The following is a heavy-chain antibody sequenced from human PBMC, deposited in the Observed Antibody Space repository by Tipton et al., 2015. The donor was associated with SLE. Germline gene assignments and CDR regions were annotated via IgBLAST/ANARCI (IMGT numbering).Heavy chain of an antibody. CDR2: ISSSGSTI. J-gene: IGHJ6*03. CDR3: ARAPSSSSGYYYYYMDV. Sequence: SLRLSCAASGFTFSTYAMHWVRQAPGKGLEWVSYISSSGSTIYYADSVKGRFTISRDNAKNSLYLQMNSLRAEDTAVYYCARAPSSSSGYYYYYMDVWGKGTTVTVSS. CDR1: GFTFSTYA. V-gene: IGHV3-48*04. D-gene: IGHD6-6*01.